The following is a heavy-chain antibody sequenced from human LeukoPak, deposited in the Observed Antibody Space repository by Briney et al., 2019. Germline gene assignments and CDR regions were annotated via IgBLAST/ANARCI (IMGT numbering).Heavy chain of an antibody. CDR3: ARVPIDPGSYYYYYYYMDV. CDR2: IYTSGST. Sequence: SQTLSLTCTVSGGSISSGSYCWSWIRQPAGKGLEWIGRIYTSGSTNYNPSLKSRVTISVDTSKNQFSLKLSSVTAADTAVYYCARVPIDPGSYYYYYYYMDVWGKGTTVTVSS. J-gene: IGHJ6*03. D-gene: IGHD3-10*01. V-gene: IGHV4-61*02. CDR1: GGSISSGSYC.